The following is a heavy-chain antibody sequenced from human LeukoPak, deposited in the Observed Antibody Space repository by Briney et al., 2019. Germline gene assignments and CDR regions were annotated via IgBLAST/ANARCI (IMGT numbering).Heavy chain of an antibody. D-gene: IGHD3-10*01. Sequence: SETLSLTCTVSGGSISNYYWTWIRQPPGKGLQWIGYLYNSGSTNYNPSLKSRVTISVDTSKNQFSLNLTSVTAADTAVYYCARDKSRTYGSADAFDIWGQGTMVTVSS. CDR3: ARDKSRTYGSADAFDI. CDR1: GGSISNYY. J-gene: IGHJ3*02. CDR2: LYNSGST. V-gene: IGHV4-59*12.